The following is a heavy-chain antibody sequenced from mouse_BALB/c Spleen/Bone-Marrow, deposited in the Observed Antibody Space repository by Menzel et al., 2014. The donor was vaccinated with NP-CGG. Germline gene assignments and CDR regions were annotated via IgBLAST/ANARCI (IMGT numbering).Heavy chain of an antibody. J-gene: IGHJ2*01. V-gene: IGHV14-3*02. CDR2: IDPANGNT. CDR1: GFNIKDTY. Sequence: EVQLQQSGAELVKPGASVKLSCTASGFNIKDTYMHWVKQRPEQGLEWIGRIDPANGNTKYDPKFQGKATITADTSSNTAYLQLSTLTSEDTAVYYCARLITTDYWGQGTTLTVSS. D-gene: IGHD2-4*01. CDR3: ARLITTDY.